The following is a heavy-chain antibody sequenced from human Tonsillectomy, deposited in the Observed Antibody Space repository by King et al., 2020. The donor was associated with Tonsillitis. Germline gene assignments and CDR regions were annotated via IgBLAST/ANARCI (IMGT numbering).Heavy chain of an antibody. J-gene: IGHJ3*02. CDR2: IGTAGDT. CDR3: ARMTTGTDAFDI. D-gene: IGHD1-1*01. Sequence: VQLVESGGGLVQPGGSLRLSCAASGCTFSSYDTHWVRQDTGKGLECVSSIGTAGDTYYPGSVKGRFTISRENAKNSLYLQMNSLRAGDTAVYYCARMTTGTDAFDIWGQGTMVTVSS. CDR1: GCTFSSYD. V-gene: IGHV3-13*01.